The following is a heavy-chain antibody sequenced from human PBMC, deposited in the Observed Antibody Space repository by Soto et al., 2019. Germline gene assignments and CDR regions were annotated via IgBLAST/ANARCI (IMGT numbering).Heavy chain of an antibody. CDR1: GFAFSSHP. V-gene: IGHV3-23*01. Sequence: PGGSLRLSCAASGFAFSSHPMSWVRQAPERGLEWVSGISDSGGLTYNADSVEGRFTISRGNSKNTLYLQMNSLRAEDTALYYCARRAFGSSRSFDIWGQGTMVTVSS. D-gene: IGHD6-6*01. J-gene: IGHJ3*02. CDR2: ISDSGGLT. CDR3: ARRAFGSSRSFDI.